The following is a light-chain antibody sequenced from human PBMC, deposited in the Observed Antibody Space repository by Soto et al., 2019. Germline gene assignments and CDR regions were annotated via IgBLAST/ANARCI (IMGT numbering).Light chain of an antibody. Sequence: QSALTQPASVSGSPGQSITISCTGTSSDVGGYNYVSWYQKSPGKAPKLMIYDVSNRPSGVSNRFSGSKSGNTASLTISGLQAEDEADYYCSSYTSSSTLVFGGGTKLTVL. CDR1: SSDVGGYNY. CDR2: DVS. J-gene: IGLJ2*01. V-gene: IGLV2-14*01. CDR3: SSYTSSSTLV.